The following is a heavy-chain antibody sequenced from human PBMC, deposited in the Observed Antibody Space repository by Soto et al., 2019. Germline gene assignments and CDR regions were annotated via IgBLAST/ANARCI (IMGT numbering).Heavy chain of an antibody. V-gene: IGHV1-69*01. CDR3: AGDGGHGGGEQLGGIDV. Sequence: QVQLVQSGAEVKKPGSSVKVSCKASGGTFSSYAISWVRQAPGQGLEWMGGIIPIFGTANYAQKFQGRVTITGEASTTIAYMELSSLGSEGTAVYYCAGDGGHGGGEQLGGIDVWGQGTTVTVSS. CDR2: IIPIFGTA. D-gene: IGHD3-16*01. CDR1: GGTFSSYA. J-gene: IGHJ6*02.